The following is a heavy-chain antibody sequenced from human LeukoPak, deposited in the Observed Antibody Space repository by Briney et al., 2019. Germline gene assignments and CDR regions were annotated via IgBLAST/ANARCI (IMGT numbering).Heavy chain of an antibody. Sequence: GGSLRLSCAASGFTFSSYAMSWVRQAPGKGLELVSAISGGGGSTYYAASVKGRFTISRANSKNTLYLQMDSRRGEDSAVHYCVRGGEAGYSRDNWFDSSGQPTLLTLSS. V-gene: IGHV3-23*01. J-gene: IGHJ5*01. CDR2: ISGGGGST. CDR3: VRGGEAGYSRDNWFDS. D-gene: IGHD4-11*01. CDR1: GFTFSSYA.